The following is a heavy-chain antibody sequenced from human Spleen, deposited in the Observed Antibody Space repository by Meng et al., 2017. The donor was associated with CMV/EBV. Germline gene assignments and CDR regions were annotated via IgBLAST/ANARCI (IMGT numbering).Heavy chain of an antibody. Sequence: SETLSLTCTVSGGSVSSGNYYWGWIRQPPGKGLEWIGYIHSSGSTHYSSSLKSRVTISVDTSDDQFSLKLTSVTAADTAVYYCSRDPIVPAPYWYFDLWGRGTLVTVSS. D-gene: IGHD2/OR15-2a*01. V-gene: IGHV4-61*01. CDR3: SRDPIVPAPYWYFDL. J-gene: IGHJ2*01. CDR2: IHSSGST. CDR1: GGSVSSGNYY.